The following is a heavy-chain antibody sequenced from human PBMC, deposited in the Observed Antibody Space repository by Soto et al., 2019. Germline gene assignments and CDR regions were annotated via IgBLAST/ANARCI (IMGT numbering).Heavy chain of an antibody. CDR3: ARRYTSPGGFYGMDV. V-gene: IGHV4-39*01. Sequence: QLQLQESGPGLVKPSETLSLTCSVSGGSISRSTYHWGWIRQPPGKGLEWIGTIHYSGYTYYNPSIKSRLTISVDTSKNQFSLKLSSVTAVDTAVYYCARRYTSPGGFYGMDVWGLGTTVTVSS. CDR2: IHYSGYT. J-gene: IGHJ6*02. D-gene: IGHD2-2*02. CDR1: GGSISRSTYH.